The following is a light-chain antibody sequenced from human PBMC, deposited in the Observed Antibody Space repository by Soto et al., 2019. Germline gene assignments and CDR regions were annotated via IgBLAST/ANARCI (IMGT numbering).Light chain of an antibody. CDR3: QHYNSYSEA. J-gene: IGKJ1*01. Sequence: DIQMTQSPSTLSGSVGDRVTITCRASQTIIGWLSWYQQKPGKAPKLLIYKASTLKSGVPSRFSGSGSGTEFTLTISSLQPDDFATYYCQHYNSYSEAFGQGTKVDI. V-gene: IGKV1-5*03. CDR2: KAS. CDR1: QTIIGW.